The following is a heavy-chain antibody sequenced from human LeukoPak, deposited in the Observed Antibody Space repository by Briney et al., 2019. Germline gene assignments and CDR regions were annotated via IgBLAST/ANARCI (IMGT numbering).Heavy chain of an antibody. Sequence: SETLSLTCTVSGGSISSYYWSWIRQPPGKGLEWIGYIYYSGSTNYNPSLKSRVTISVDTSKNQFSLKLSSVTAADTAVYYCARLTPSGWFDYWGQGTLVTVSS. CDR3: ARLTPSGWFDY. J-gene: IGHJ4*02. D-gene: IGHD6-19*01. CDR2: IYYSGST. CDR1: GGSISSYY. V-gene: IGHV4-59*08.